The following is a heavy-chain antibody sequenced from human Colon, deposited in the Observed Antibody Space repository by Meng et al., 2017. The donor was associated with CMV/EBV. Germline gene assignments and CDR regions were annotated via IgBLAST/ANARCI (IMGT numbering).Heavy chain of an antibody. Sequence: DYGMGWVRQGPGKGLEWVSGINWDGAVTSYADSVQGRFTISRDNAKNSLYLQLDSLRAEDTALYYCVRAVGFCSKASCYAYYFDNWGQGSLVTVSS. CDR2: INWDGAVT. CDR3: VRAVGFCSKASCYAYYFDN. CDR1: DYG. J-gene: IGHJ4*02. D-gene: IGHD4-11*01. V-gene: IGHV3-20*03.